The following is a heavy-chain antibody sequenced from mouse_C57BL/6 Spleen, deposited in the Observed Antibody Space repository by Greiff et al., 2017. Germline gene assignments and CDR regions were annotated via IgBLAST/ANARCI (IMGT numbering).Heavy chain of an antibody. V-gene: IGHV1-18*01. CDR3: ARSLYYYGSSVGYFDV. D-gene: IGHD1-1*01. Sequence: EVQLQQSGPELVKPGASVKIPCKASGYTFTDYNMDWVKQSHGKSLEWIGDINPNNGGTIYNQKFKGKATLTVDKSSSTAYMELRSLTSEDTAVYYCARSLYYYGSSVGYFDVWGTGTTVTVSS. J-gene: IGHJ1*03. CDR2: INPNNGGT. CDR1: GYTFTDYN.